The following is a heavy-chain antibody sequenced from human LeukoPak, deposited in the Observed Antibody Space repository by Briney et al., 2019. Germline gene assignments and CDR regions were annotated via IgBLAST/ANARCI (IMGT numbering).Heavy chain of an antibody. V-gene: IGHV1-2*02. CDR2: INPNKGGT. J-gene: IGHJ4*02. CDR3: ARGGYFDWLEGDY. Sequence: ASVKVSCKASGYTFAGYYIHWVRQAPGQGLEWVGWINPNKGGTHYAQKFQDRVTMTRDTSISTAYMELRRLTSDYTAAYYCARGGYFDWLEGDYWGQGTLVTVSS. CDR1: GYTFAGYY. D-gene: IGHD3-9*01.